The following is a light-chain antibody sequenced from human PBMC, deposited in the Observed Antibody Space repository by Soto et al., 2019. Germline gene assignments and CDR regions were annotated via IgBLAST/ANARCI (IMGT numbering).Light chain of an antibody. J-gene: IGKJ3*01. V-gene: IGKV3-20*01. CDR2: GVS. Sequence: EIILTQSPGTLALSPGDGATLSCRASQTVNRNYLAWYHQRPGQPPRLLIYGVSNRASGVPDRFSGDGSGTEFTLTIGRLDPDDFGVYYCQQYGSSPLFTFGPGTKVDIK. CDR3: QQYGSSPLFT. CDR1: QTVNRNY.